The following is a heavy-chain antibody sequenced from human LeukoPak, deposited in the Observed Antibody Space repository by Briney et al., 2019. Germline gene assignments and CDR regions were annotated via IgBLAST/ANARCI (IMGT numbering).Heavy chain of an antibody. J-gene: IGHJ6*02. CDR1: GFTFSGYA. CDR2: ISYDGSNK. CDR3: ARPNYYDSSGFYYYFYGMDV. D-gene: IGHD3-22*01. V-gene: IGHV3-30-3*01. Sequence: PGRSLRLSCAASGFTFSGYAMHWVRQAPGKGLEWVAVISYDGSNKYYADSVKGRFTISRDNSKNTLYLQINTLRADDTAVYYCARPNYYDSSGFYYYFYGMDVWGQGTTVTVSS.